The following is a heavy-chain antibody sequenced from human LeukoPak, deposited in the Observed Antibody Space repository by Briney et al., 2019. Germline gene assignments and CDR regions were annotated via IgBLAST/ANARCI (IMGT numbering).Heavy chain of an antibody. J-gene: IGHJ4*02. CDR1: GGSISSSRYY. Sequence: PSETLSLTCTVSGGSISSSRYYWGWIRQPPGKGLEWIGTIYYTGRTHYNPSLKSRVTISVDTSKNQFSLKLSSVTAADTAVYYCARQTGSGLFILPGGQGTLVTVSS. CDR2: IYYTGRT. V-gene: IGHV4-39*01. CDR3: ARQTGSGLFILP. D-gene: IGHD3/OR15-3a*01.